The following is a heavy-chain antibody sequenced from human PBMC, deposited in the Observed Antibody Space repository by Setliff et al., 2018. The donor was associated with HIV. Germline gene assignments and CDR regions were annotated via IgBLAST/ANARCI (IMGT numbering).Heavy chain of an antibody. CDR3: ARARYGTSFDP. D-gene: IGHD3-9*01. CDR1: GGSISNYY. J-gene: IGHJ5*02. CDR2: VYYNGGT. V-gene: IGHV4-59*01. Sequence: SETLSLTCTVSGGSISNYYWSWIRQPPGKGLEWIGYVYYNGGTQYNPSLKSRVTISADTSKNQFSLKLNSVTAADMAVYFCARARYGTSFDPWGQGTLVTVSS.